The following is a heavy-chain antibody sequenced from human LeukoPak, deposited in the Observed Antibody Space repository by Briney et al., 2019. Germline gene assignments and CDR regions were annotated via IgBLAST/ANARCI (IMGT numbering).Heavy chain of an antibody. CDR1: GGSISSYY. J-gene: IGHJ5*02. Sequence: SETLSLTCSVSGGSISSYYWSWIRQPPGKGLEWIGYIYYSGSTNYNPSLKSRVTISVDTSKNQFSLKLSSVTAADTAVYYCARDSSNWFDPWGQGTLVTVSS. V-gene: IGHV4-59*01. CDR2: IYYSGST. D-gene: IGHD6-6*01. CDR3: ARDSSNWFDP.